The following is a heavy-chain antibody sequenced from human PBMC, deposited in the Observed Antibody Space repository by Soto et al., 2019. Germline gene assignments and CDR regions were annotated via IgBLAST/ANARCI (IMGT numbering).Heavy chain of an antibody. D-gene: IGHD6-13*01. Sequence: GGSLRLSCAASGFTFSNAWMSWVRQAPGKGLEWVGRIKSKTDGGTTDYAAPVKGRVTITRDDSKNTLYLQMNSLKTEDTAVYYGTTGPGKASSSWGAFDIWGQGTMVTVSS. J-gene: IGHJ3*02. V-gene: IGHV3-15*01. CDR1: GFTFSNAW. CDR3: TTGPGKASSSWGAFDI. CDR2: IKSKTDGGTT.